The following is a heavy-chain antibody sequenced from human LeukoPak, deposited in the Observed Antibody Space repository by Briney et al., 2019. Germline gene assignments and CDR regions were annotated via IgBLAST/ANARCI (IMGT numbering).Heavy chain of an antibody. CDR2: FDPEDGET. CDR1: GYTLTELS. D-gene: IGHD5-12*01. J-gene: IGHJ4*02. V-gene: IGHV1-24*01. CDR3: ATPLFAPSGYDSGVDY. Sequence: ASVKVSCKVSGYTLTELSMHWVRQAPGKGLEWMGVFDPEDGETIYAQKFQGRVTMTEDTSTDTAYMELSSLRSEATAVYYCATPLFAPSGYDSGVDYWGQGTLVTVSS.